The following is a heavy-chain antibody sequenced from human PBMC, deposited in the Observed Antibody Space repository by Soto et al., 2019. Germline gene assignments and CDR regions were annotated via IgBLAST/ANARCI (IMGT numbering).Heavy chain of an antibody. CDR2: INPKSGGT. V-gene: IGHV1-2*02. D-gene: IGHD1-26*01. CDR1: GDTFTANY. CDR3: ARDLAKGGGSAGFDY. Sequence: QVQLLQSGAEVKKPGASVKVSCKASGDTFTANYIHWVRQAPGQGFEWMRWINPKSGGTKYPQKFQGRVTMTMDTSLNTVYMTLTRLTSDDTAVYYCARDLAKGGGSAGFDYWGQGTLVTVSS. J-gene: IGHJ4*02.